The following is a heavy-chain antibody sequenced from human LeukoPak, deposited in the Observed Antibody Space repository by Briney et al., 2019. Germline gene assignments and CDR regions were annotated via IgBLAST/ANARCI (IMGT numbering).Heavy chain of an antibody. CDR2: IHTSGNT. CDR3: VRDWNGDYFDY. J-gene: IGHJ4*02. CDR1: GDSISSGNYY. V-gene: IGHV4-61*02. Sequence: MPSETLSLTCIVSGDSISSGNYYWTWLRQPAGKGLEWIGRIHTSGNTNYSPSLKSRVTISRDTSKNQFSLRLTSVTAADTAVYYCVRDWNGDYFDYWGQGTLVTVSS. D-gene: IGHD1-1*01.